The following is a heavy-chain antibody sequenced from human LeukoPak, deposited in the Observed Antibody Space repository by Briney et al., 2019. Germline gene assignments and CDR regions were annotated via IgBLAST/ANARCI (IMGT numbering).Heavy chain of an antibody. CDR3: AGAPSTVRGVVSYSYYYMDV. CDR2: ICYSGST. CDR1: GGSISSYY. V-gene: IGHV4-59*01. D-gene: IGHD3-10*01. Sequence: SETLSLTCTVSGGSISSYYLSWIRQPPGKGLEWIGYICYSGSTNYNPSLKSRVTISVDTSNNQFSLNLSSVTAADTAVYYCAGAPSTVRGVVSYSYYYMDVWGKGTTVTVSS. J-gene: IGHJ6*03.